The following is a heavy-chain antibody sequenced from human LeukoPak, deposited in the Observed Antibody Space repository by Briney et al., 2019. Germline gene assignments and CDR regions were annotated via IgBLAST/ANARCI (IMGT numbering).Heavy chain of an antibody. CDR1: GGSISNYY. CDR3: TRRGGSSSSDWFDP. J-gene: IGHJ5*02. CDR2: VYYTGST. V-gene: IGHV4-59*08. Sequence: SSETLSLTCTVSGGSISNYYWSWIRQPPGKGLEWIGYVYYTGSTSYNPSLKSRVTISGDTSKNQFSLKLSSATAADTAVYYCTRRGGSSSSDWFDPWGQGTLVIVSS. D-gene: IGHD6-6*01.